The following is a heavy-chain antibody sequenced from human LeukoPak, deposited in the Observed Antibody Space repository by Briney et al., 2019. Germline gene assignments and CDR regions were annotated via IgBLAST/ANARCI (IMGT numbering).Heavy chain of an antibody. CDR2: INPNSGGT. V-gene: IGHV1-2*02. CDR1: GYTFTGYY. D-gene: IGHD3-22*01. J-gene: IGHJ5*02. CDR3: ARSGEYYYDSSGYTLP. Sequence: ASVKVSCKASGYTFTGYYMHWVRQAPGQGLEWMGWINPNSGGTNYAQKLQGRVTMTTDTSTSTAYMELRSLRSDDTAVYYCARSGEYYYDSSGYTLPWGQGTLVTVSS.